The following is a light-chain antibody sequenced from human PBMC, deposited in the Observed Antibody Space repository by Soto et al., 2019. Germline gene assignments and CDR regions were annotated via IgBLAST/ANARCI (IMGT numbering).Light chain of an antibody. CDR3: CSYAGSSTHV. J-gene: IGLJ1*01. CDR2: EVS. V-gene: IGLV2-23*02. Sequence: QSALTQPASMSWSPGQSITFSCTGTSSDVGSSNLVSWYQQHPGKAPKLLIYEVSKRPSGVSNRFSGSKSGNTASLTISGLQAEDEADYYCCSYAGSSTHVFGTGTKVTV. CDR1: SSDVGSSNL.